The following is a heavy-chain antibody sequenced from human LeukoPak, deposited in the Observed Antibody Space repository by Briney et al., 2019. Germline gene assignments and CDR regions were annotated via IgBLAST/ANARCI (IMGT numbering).Heavy chain of an antibody. D-gene: IGHD6-13*01. CDR1: GFTFSNYA. V-gene: IGHV3-30*04. Sequence: GRSLRLSCAASGFTFSNYAMHWVCQAPGKGLEWVALISYDGSDKYYVDSVKGRFTISRDKSKNTLYLQMNSLRAEDTAVYYCARGRSLIAAAVTGYLDYWGQGTLVTVSS. CDR2: ISYDGSDK. CDR3: ARGRSLIAAAVTGYLDY. J-gene: IGHJ4*02.